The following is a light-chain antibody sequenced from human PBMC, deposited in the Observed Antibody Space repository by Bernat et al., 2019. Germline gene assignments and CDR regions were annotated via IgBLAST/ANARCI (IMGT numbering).Light chain of an antibody. V-gene: IGLV2-23*02. CDR3: CSYTNTTIV. CDR1: SSDVGTYNL. J-gene: IGLJ3*02. Sequence: QSALTQPASVSGSPGQSITISCTGNSSDVGTYNLFSWYQQYPGKAPELMIYEVNKRPTGVSPRFSGSKSGNTASLTISGLQASDEAEYYCCSYTNTTIVFGGGTKLTVL. CDR2: EVN.